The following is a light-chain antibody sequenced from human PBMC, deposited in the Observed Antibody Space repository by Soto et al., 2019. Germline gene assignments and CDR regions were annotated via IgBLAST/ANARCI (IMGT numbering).Light chain of an antibody. CDR1: SSNIGSNY. CDR2: SNN. V-gene: IGLV1-47*02. Sequence: VLTQPPSASGTPGQRVTISCSGSSSNIGSNYVYWYQQLPGTAPKLLIYSNNQRPSGIPDRFSGSKSGTSASLAISGLRSEDEADYYCAAWDDSLSGSYVFGTGTKVTVL. CDR3: AAWDDSLSGSYV. J-gene: IGLJ1*01.